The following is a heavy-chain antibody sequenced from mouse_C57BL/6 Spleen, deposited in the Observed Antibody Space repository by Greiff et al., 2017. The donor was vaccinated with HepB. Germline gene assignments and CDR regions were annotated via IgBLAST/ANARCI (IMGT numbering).Heavy chain of an antibody. V-gene: IGHV1-64*01. Sequence: QVQLQQSGAELVKPGASVKLSCKASGYTFTSYWMHWVKQRPGQGLEWIGMIHPNSGITNYNEKFKSKATLTVDKSSSTAYMQLSSLTSEDSAVYYCAREGYDVDYWGQGTTLTVSS. CDR1: GYTFTSYW. CDR2: IHPNSGIT. D-gene: IGHD2-2*01. J-gene: IGHJ2*01. CDR3: AREGYDVDY.